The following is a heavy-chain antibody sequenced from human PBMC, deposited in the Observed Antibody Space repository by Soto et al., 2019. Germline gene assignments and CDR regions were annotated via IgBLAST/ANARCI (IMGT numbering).Heavy chain of an antibody. D-gene: IGHD2-15*01. CDR1: GVTFCSYS. Sequence: PGGSLRLSCAASGVTFCSYSMNWVRQAPEKGLEWVSSISSSSSYIYYADSVKGRFTISRDNAKNSLYLQMNSLRAEDTAVYYCARGRSRTVEYNWFDPWGQGTLVTVSS. V-gene: IGHV3-21*01. CDR3: ARGRSRTVEYNWFDP. CDR2: ISSSSSYI. J-gene: IGHJ5*02.